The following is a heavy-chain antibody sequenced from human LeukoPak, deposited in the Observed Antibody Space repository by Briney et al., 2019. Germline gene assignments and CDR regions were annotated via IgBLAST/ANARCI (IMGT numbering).Heavy chain of an antibody. V-gene: IGHV3-23*01. CDR2: ISGSGGST. J-gene: IGHJ4*02. CDR1: GFTFSSYA. Sequence: PGGSLRLSCAASGFTFSSYAMSWVRQAPGKGLEWVSAISGSGGSTYYADSVKGRFTISRDNSKNTLYLQMNSLRAEDTAVYYCAKDQGFTMILVVGAFDYWGQGTLVTVSS. CDR3: AKDQGFTMILVVGAFDY. D-gene: IGHD3-22*01.